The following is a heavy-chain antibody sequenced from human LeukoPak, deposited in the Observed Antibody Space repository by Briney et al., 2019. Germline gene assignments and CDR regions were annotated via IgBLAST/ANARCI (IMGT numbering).Heavy chain of an antibody. D-gene: IGHD4-23*01. J-gene: IGHJ4*02. CDR3: ASTGGGNSGFDY. V-gene: IGHV3-21*01. Sequence: GGSLRLSCAASGFTFSSYIMNWVRQAPGKGLDGVSSISSSSSYIYYPDSVKGRFTISRDNAKNSLYLQMNSLRAEDTAVYYCASTGGGNSGFDYWGQGTLVTVSS. CDR1: GFTFSSYI. CDR2: ISSSSSYI.